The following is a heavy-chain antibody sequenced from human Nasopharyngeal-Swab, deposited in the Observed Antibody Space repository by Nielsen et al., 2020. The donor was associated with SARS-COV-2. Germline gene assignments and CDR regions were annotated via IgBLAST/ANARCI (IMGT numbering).Heavy chain of an antibody. CDR3: AKKAPGVGQLWYDY. V-gene: IGHV3-21*04. J-gene: IGHJ4*02. CDR1: GFTFSSYS. Sequence: GGSLRLSCAASGFTFSSYSMNWVRQAPGKGLEWVSSISSSSSYIYYADSVKGRFTISRDNAKNSLYLQMNSLRAEDTAVYHCAKKAPGVGQLWYDYWGQGTPVTVSS. D-gene: IGHD5-18*01. CDR2: ISSSSSYI.